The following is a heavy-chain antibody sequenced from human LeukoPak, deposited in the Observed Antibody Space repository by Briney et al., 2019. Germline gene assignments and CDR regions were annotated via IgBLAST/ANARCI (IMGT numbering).Heavy chain of an antibody. V-gene: IGHV4-4*07. J-gene: IGHJ6*03. CDR1: GGSISSYY. Sequence: PSETLSLTCTVSGGSISSYYWSWVRQPAGKGLEWIGRIYTSGSTNYNPSLKSRVTISVDTSKNQFSLKLSSVTAADTAVYYCARNAVAGTRYYYYYMDVWGKGTTVPIPS. CDR2: IYTSGST. D-gene: IGHD6-19*01. CDR3: ARNAVAGTRYYYYYMDV.